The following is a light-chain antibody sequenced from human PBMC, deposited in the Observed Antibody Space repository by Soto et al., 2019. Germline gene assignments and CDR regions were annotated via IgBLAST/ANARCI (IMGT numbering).Light chain of an antibody. CDR2: WAS. Sequence: DIVMTQSPDSLAVSLGERATINCKSSQSVLYSSNNKNYLTLYQQKPGQPPKLLIYWASTRESGVPDRFSGSWSGTDFSLTVSSLQAEDVAVYYCQQYSSTPWTFGQGTKVEIK. CDR3: QQYSSTPWT. V-gene: IGKV4-1*01. J-gene: IGKJ1*01. CDR1: QSVLYSSNNKNY.